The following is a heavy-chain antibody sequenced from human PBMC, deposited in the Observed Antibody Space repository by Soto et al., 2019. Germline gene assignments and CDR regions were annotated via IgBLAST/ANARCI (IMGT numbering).Heavy chain of an antibody. CDR2: IYYSGST. Sequence: SETLSLTCTVSGGSISSSSYYWGWIRQPPGKGLEWIGSIYYSGSTYYNPSLKGRVTISVDTSKNQFSLKLSSVTAADTAVYYCPYGSGSYDMGDFDYWGQGTLVTVSS. V-gene: IGHV4-39*01. CDR1: GGSISSSSYY. CDR3: PYGSGSYDMGDFDY. D-gene: IGHD3-10*01. J-gene: IGHJ4*02.